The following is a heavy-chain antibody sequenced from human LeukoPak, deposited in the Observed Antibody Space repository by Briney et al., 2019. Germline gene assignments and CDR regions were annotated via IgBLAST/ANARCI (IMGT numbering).Heavy chain of an antibody. J-gene: IGHJ3*02. D-gene: IGHD6-19*01. Sequence: GGSLRLSCAASGFTVSRTYMSWVRQAPGKGLEWVSSISTSSSYIYYADSVKGRFTISRDNARNSLYLQMNSLRAEDTAVYYCARGASVVAGNDNAFDIWGQGTMVTVSS. CDR3: ARGASVVAGNDNAFDI. CDR1: GFTVSRTY. V-gene: IGHV3-21*01. CDR2: ISTSSSYI.